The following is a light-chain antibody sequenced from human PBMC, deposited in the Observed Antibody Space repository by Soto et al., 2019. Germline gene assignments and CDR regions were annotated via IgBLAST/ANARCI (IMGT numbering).Light chain of an antibody. V-gene: IGLV2-8*01. CDR1: SSDVGGYNY. CDR3: SSYAGSNMV. Sequence: QSALTQPPSASGSPGQSVTISFTGTSSDVGGYNYVSWYQQHPDKAPKLMIYEVSKRPSGVPDRFSGSKSGNTASLTVSGLQTEDEPDYYCSSYAGSNMVFGGGTQLTVL. CDR2: EVS. J-gene: IGLJ2*01.